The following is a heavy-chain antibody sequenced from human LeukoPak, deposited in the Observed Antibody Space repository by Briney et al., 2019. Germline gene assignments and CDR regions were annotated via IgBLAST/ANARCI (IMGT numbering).Heavy chain of an antibody. D-gene: IGHD5-12*01. CDR1: GGSISSGGYY. V-gene: IGHV4-31*03. Sequence: SETLSLTCTVSGGSISSGGYYWSWIRQHPGKGLEWIGYIYYSRSTYYNPSLKSRVTISVDTSKNQFSLKLSSVTAADTAVYYCARVDIVATGAFDIWGQGTMVTVSS. CDR2: IYYSRST. J-gene: IGHJ3*02. CDR3: ARVDIVATGAFDI.